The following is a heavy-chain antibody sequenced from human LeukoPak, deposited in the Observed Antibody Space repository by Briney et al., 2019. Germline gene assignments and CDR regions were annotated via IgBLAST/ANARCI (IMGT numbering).Heavy chain of an antibody. CDR1: GDSIGSSSYY. J-gene: IGHJ4*02. Sequence: KASETLSLTCSVSGDSIGSSSYYWGWIRQPPGKGLEWIGGIYYSGSTYYNPSLKSRVTISVDTSKTQFSLKLRSVTAADTAVYYCARFDVELSYVDYWGQGTLVTVSS. CDR2: IYYSGST. V-gene: IGHV4-39*01. D-gene: IGHD1-7*01. CDR3: ARFDVELSYVDY.